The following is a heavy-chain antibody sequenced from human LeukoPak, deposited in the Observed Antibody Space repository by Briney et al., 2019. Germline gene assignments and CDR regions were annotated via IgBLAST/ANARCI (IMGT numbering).Heavy chain of an antibody. V-gene: IGHV3-23*01. CDR2: ISGSGGST. CDR1: GFTFSSYA. D-gene: IGHD3-22*01. CDR3: ARNYYDSSGYYYYFDY. Sequence: GGSPRLSCAASGFTFSSYAMSWVRQAPGKGLEWVSAISGSGGSTYYADSVKGRFTISRDNSKNTLYLQMNSLRAEDTAVYYCARNYYDSSGYYYYFDYWGQGTLVTVSS. J-gene: IGHJ4*02.